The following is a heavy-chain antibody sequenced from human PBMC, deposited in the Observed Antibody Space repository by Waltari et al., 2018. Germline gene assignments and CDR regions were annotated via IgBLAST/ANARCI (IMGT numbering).Heavy chain of an antibody. J-gene: IGHJ4*02. D-gene: IGHD3-22*01. CDR3: AKDLKRSRITMIVVVPTGSYFDY. V-gene: IGHV3-23*01. CDR2: ISGSGGST. Sequence: EVQLLESGGGLVQPGGSLRLSCAASGFTFSSYAMSWVRQAPGKGLEWVSAISGSGGSTYYADSVKGRFTISRDNSKNTLYLQMNSLRAEDTAVYYCAKDLKRSRITMIVVVPTGSYFDYWGQGTLVTVSS. CDR1: GFTFSSYA.